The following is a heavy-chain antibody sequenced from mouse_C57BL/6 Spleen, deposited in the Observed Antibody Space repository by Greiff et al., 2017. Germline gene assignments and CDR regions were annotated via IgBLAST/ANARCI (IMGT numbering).Heavy chain of an antibody. J-gene: IGHJ2*01. D-gene: IGHD2-3*01. Sequence: VQLQESGAELMKPGASVKLSCKATGYTFTGYWIEWVKQRPGHGLEWIGEILPGSGSTNYNEKFKGKATLTADTSSNTAYMQLSSLTTEDSALYASTRRHDGYYGYWGQGTTLTVSS. CDR2: ILPGSGST. CDR1: GYTFTGYW. V-gene: IGHV1-9*01. CDR3: TRRHDGYYGY.